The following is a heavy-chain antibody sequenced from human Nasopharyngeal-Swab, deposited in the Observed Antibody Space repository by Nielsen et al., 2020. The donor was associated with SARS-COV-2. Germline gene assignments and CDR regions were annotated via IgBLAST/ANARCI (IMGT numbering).Heavy chain of an antibody. D-gene: IGHD1-26*01. J-gene: IGHJ4*02. V-gene: IGHV3-21*01. CDR3: ARDGDYSGWELTDY. Sequence: GESLKISCAASGFTFSSYSMNWVRQALGKGLEWVSSISSSSSYIYYADSVKGRFTISRDNAKNSLYLQMNSLRAEDTAVYYCARDGDYSGWELTDYWGQGTLVTVSS. CDR2: ISSSSSYI. CDR1: GFTFSSYS.